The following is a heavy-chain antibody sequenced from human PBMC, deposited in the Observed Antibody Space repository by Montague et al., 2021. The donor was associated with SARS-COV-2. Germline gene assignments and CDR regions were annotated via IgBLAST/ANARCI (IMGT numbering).Heavy chain of an antibody. CDR3: ARSLYSVSWCPD. D-gene: IGHD5/OR15-5a*01. V-gene: IGHV4-34*12. Sequence: SETLSLTCAVYGGSFSVYYWSWLRQSPRSGLEWIAEIIHSGTANYNPSLKSRVSISVDTSKNQFSLNLTSVTAADTAVYYCARSLYSVSWCPDWGQGTQVTVSS. CDR1: GGSFSVYY. J-gene: IGHJ4*02. CDR2: IIHSGTA.